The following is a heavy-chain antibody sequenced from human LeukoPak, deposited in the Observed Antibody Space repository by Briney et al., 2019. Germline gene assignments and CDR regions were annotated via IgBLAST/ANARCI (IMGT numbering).Heavy chain of an antibody. CDR2: MYTSGIT. Sequence: PSETLSLTCADSGGSISIYSWSWIRQTPGKGREWVWHMYTSGITNYNPYLKRRVTMSVDTSKKQFSLKLSSVTAADTAVYYCASRDANTAAAFDIWGQGTMLTVSS. J-gene: IGHJ3*02. D-gene: IGHD2-21*02. V-gene: IGHV4-4*07. CDR3: ASRDANTAAAFDI. CDR1: GGSISIYS.